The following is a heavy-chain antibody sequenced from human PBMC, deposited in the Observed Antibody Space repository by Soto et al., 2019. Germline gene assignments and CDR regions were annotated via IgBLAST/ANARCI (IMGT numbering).Heavy chain of an antibody. CDR3: TKGNYGDY. CDR2: ISSNSDTL. V-gene: IGHV3-9*01. Sequence: DVHLVESGGGLVQPGRSRRLSCAASGFNFNDYDMHWVRQAPGKGPEWVSSISSNSDTLKYADSVKGRFTISRDNVKNSVFLRMNSLRPEDTAIYYCTKGNYGDYWGQGTLVTVSS. J-gene: IGHJ4*02. CDR1: GFNFNDYD.